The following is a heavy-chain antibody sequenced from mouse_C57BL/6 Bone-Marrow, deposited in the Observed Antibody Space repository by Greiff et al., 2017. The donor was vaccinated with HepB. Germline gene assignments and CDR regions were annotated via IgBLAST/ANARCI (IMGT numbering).Heavy chain of an antibody. V-gene: IGHV1-39*01. CDR2: INPNYGTT. J-gene: IGHJ1*03. CDR1: GYSFTDYN. D-gene: IGHD1-1*01. Sequence: EVKLQESGPELVKPGASVKISCKASGYSFTDYNMNWVKQSNGKSLEWIGVINPNYGTTSYNQKFKGKATLTVDQSSSTAYMQLNSLTSEDSAVYYCASPYYYGSRGGYFDVWGTGTTVTVSS. CDR3: ASPYYYGSRGGYFDV.